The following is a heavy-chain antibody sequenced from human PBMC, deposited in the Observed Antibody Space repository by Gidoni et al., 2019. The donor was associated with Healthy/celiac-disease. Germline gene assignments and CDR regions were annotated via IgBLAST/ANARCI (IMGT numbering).Heavy chain of an antibody. J-gene: IGHJ6*02. D-gene: IGHD5-18*01. CDR1: GFTFSSYW. V-gene: IGHV3-7*01. Sequence: EVQLVESGGGLVQPGGSLRLSCAASGFTFSSYWMSWVRKAPGKGLEWVANIKQDGSEKYYVDSVKGRFTISRDNAKNSLYLQMNSLRAEDTAVYYCARGLAMVGRGYYYYGMDVWGQGTTVTVSS. CDR2: IKQDGSEK. CDR3: ARGLAMVGRGYYYYGMDV.